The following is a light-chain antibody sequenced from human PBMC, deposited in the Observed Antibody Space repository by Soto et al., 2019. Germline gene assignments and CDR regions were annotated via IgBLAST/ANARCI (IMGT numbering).Light chain of an antibody. J-gene: IGLJ1*01. CDR3: SSYTSSSTRV. V-gene: IGLV2-14*01. CDR2: EVS. CDR1: SSDVGGYND. Sequence: QSVLTQPASVSGSPGQSITISCTGTSSDVGGYNDVSWYQQHPGKAPKLMIYEVSNRPSGVSNRFSGSKSGNTASLTISGLQAEDEADYYCSSYTSSSTRVFGTGTKLTVL.